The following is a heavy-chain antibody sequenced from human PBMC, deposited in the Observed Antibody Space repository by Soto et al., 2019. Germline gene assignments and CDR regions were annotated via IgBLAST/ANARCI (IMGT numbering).Heavy chain of an antibody. V-gene: IGHV4-30-2*01. CDR2: IYPSGST. CDR1: GGSISSGGYS. D-gene: IGHD5-12*01. J-gene: IGHJ4*02. Sequence: QLQLQESGSGLVKPSQTLSLTCAVSGGSISSGGYSWSWIRQPPGKGLEWIGYIYPSGSTYYNPSLKSRVTISVDRSKNQFSLKLSSVTAADTAVYYCARSIKGGYDYGYFDYWGQGTLVTVSS. CDR3: ARSIKGGYDYGYFDY.